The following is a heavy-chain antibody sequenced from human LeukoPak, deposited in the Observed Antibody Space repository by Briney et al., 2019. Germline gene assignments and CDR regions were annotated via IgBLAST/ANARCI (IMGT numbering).Heavy chain of an antibody. CDR3: TRLGGDGYNSGYFDY. J-gene: IGHJ4*02. V-gene: IGHV3-73*01. D-gene: IGHD5-24*01. Sequence: GESLKISCAASGFTFSGSAMHWVRQASGKGLEWVGRIRSKANSYATAYAASVKGRFTISRDDSKNTAYLQMNSLKTEDTAVYYCTRLGGDGYNSGYFDYWGQGTLVTVSS. CDR1: GFTFSGSA. CDR2: IRSKANSYAT.